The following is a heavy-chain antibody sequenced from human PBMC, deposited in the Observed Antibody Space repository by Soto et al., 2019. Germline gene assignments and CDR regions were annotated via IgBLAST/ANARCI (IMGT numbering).Heavy chain of an antibody. CDR2: ISYDGSTE. CDR1: GFTFSPYT. Sequence: PGGSLRLSCAASGFTFSPYTMHWVRQAPGEGLEWVAVISYDGSTEYNPDSVKGRFSISRDNPKNTVYLQMNSLRDEDTAVYYCARGGGFCGGDCYKGGIDYWGQGTLVTVSS. D-gene: IGHD2-21*02. CDR3: ARGGGFCGGDCYKGGIDY. J-gene: IGHJ4*02. V-gene: IGHV3-30-3*01.